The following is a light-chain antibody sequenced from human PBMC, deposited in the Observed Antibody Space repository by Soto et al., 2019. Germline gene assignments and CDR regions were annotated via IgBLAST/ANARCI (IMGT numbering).Light chain of an antibody. J-gene: IGKJ4*01. CDR2: DAS. CDR3: QQRGDWQLT. CDR1: QSVSSY. Sequence: EIVLTQSPATLSLSPGERATLSCRASQSVSSYLAWYQQNPGQAPRLLIYDASNRATGIPARFSGSGSGTDFTLTISSLEPEDFAIYYCQQRGDWQLTFGGGTNVEI. V-gene: IGKV3-11*01.